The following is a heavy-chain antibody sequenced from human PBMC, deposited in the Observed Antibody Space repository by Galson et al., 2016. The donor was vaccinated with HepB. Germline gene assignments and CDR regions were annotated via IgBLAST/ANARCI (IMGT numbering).Heavy chain of an antibody. V-gene: IGHV4-4*02. CDR3: AIIGVEVGYFDF. D-gene: IGHD3-10*01. CDR1: GLSISTNHW. J-gene: IGHJ4*02. Sequence: SETLSLTCSVSGLSISTNHWWSWVRQPPGKGLEWLGEIFHTGTTKYNPSLKSRVTISLQKSKKQLSLKLNSVTAADTAVYYCAIIGVEVGYFDFWGQGTLVAVSS. CDR2: IFHTGTT.